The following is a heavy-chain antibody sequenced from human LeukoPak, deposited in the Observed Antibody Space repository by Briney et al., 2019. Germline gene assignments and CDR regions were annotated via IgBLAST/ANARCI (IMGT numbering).Heavy chain of an antibody. D-gene: IGHD6-13*01. CDR1: GGSISSYY. Sequence: SETLSLTCTVSGGSISSYYWSWIRQPPGKGLEWIGYIYYSGSTNYNPSLKSRVSISVDTSKNQFSLKLSSVTTADTAVYYCARGQHGVAAAPFDYWGQGTLVTVSS. V-gene: IGHV4-59*01. CDR2: IYYSGST. CDR3: ARGQHGVAAAPFDY. J-gene: IGHJ4*02.